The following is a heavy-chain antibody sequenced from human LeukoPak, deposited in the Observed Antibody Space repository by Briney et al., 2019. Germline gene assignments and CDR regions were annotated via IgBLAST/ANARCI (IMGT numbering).Heavy chain of an antibody. J-gene: IGHJ4*02. Sequence: GGSLRLSCTASGFTFSNSGMHWVRQAPGKGLEWVAIIWDDGGSEYYADSVKGRFTISRDNSKNTLYLQMHSLRAEDTAVYYCARDLEGVGATQGFDYWGQGTLVTVSS. CDR1: GFTFSNSG. CDR2: IWDDGGSE. V-gene: IGHV3-33*01. CDR3: ARDLEGVGATQGFDY. D-gene: IGHD1-26*01.